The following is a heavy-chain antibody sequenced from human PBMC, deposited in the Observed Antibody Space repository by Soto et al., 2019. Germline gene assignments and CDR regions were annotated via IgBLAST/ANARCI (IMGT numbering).Heavy chain of an antibody. CDR1: GGSISSYY. CDR3: ARRTYYYDSSGYYYTYYFDY. D-gene: IGHD3-22*01. J-gene: IGHJ4*02. V-gene: IGHV4-59*08. Sequence: SETLSLTCTVSGGSISSYYWSWIRQPPGKGLEWIGYIYYSGSTNYNPSLKSRVTISVDTSKNQFSLKLSSVTAADTAVYYCARRTYYYDSSGYYYTYYFDYWGQGTLVTVSS. CDR2: IYYSGST.